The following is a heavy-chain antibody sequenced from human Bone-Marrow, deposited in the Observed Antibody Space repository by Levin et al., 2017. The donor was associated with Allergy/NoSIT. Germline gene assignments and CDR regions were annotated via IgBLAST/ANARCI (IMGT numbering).Heavy chain of an antibody. CDR3: ARDAPGAYYYGSGNRAVYMDV. V-gene: IGHV3-48*03. CDR1: GFNVRNYD. Sequence: PGGSLRLSCVVSGFNVRNYDMNWVRQAPGKGLEWISNIDKSGWAVSYIDSVKGRFTISRDNARNSLFLQMKSLGVEDTAIYYCARDAPGAYYYGSGNRAVYMDVWGKGATVTVSS. J-gene: IGHJ6*03. D-gene: IGHD3-10*01. CDR2: IDKSGWAV.